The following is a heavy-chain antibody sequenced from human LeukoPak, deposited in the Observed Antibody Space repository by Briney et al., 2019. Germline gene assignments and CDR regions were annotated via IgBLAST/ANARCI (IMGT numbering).Heavy chain of an antibody. CDR2: IYYSGST. J-gene: IGHJ4*02. D-gene: IGHD3-22*01. V-gene: IGHV4-61*01. CDR1: GASVSSGSYY. Sequence: SETLSLTCNVSGASVSSGSYYWSWIRQPPGKELEWIGYIYYSGSTSYNPSLKSRVTISVDTSKNQFSLKLSSVTAADTAVYYCASDSSGYSGFDYWGQGTLVTVSS. CDR3: ASDSSGYSGFDY.